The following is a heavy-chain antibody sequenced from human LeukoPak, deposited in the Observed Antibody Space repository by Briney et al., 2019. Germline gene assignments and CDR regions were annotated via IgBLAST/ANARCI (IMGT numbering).Heavy chain of an antibody. CDR2: INPNSGGT. J-gene: IGHJ4*02. CDR3: ARANWNDGGEVAN. Sequence: GASVKVSCKASGYTFTGYYMHWVRQAPGQGLEWMGWINPNSGGTNYAQKFQGRVTMTRDTSISTAYMELSRLRADDTAVYYCARANWNDGGEVANWGQGTLVTVSS. CDR1: GYTFTGYY. D-gene: IGHD1-1*01. V-gene: IGHV1-2*02.